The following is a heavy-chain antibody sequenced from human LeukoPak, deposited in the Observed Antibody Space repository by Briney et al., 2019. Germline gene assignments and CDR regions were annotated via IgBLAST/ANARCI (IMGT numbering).Heavy chain of an antibody. CDR3: AKQKQEGYYYYGLDV. CDR2: IYPGDSDI. CDR1: GYSFTTYS. Sequence: PGESLKISCKGSGYSFTTYSIGWVRQMPGKGLEWMGIIYPGDSDIRYSPSFQGQVTISADKSISTAYLQWSSLKASDTAMYYCAKQKQEGYYYYGLDVWGQGTTVTVSS. J-gene: IGHJ6*02. V-gene: IGHV5-51*01.